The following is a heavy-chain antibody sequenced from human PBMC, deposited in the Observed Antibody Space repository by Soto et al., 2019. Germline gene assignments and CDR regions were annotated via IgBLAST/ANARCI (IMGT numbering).Heavy chain of an antibody. D-gene: IGHD2-21*01. CDR1: GFSFSDYY. CDR3: ARNFIPPVLSPLSVY. J-gene: IGHJ1*01. Sequence: GGSLRLSCAASGFSFSDYYKSWIRQAPGKGLEWVSYISSSGSTIDYADSVKGRFAISRDNAKNSLYLQMNSLRAEDTAVYYFARNFIPPVLSPLSVYWGQGTLLTVST. CDR2: ISSSGSTI. V-gene: IGHV3-11*01.